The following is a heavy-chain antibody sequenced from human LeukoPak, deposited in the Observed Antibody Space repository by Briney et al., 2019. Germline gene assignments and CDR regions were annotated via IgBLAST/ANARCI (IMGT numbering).Heavy chain of an antibody. CDR2: IYTSGST. V-gene: IGHV4-61*02. Sequence: PSQTLPLTCTVSGGSISSSSYYWSWIRQPAGKGLEWIGRIYTSGSTNYNPSLKRRVIISVDTSKNQFSLKLSSVTAADTAVYYCARGVVIAPQTFDYWGQGTLVTVSS. J-gene: IGHJ4*02. CDR1: GGSISSSSYY. CDR3: ARGVVIAPQTFDY. D-gene: IGHD2-21*01.